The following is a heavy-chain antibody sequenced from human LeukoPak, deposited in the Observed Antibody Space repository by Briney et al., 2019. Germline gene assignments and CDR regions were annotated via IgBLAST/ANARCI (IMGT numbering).Heavy chain of an antibody. CDR3: AREYSASEH. D-gene: IGHD5-12*01. J-gene: IGHJ4*02. CDR1: GYTFVGYY. Sequence: GASVKVSCKASGYTFVGYYLHWVRQAPGQGHEWMAWIDPYTGNTHYAQKFQGRITVTRDTSVSTTYMELSWLTSDDTARYYCAREYSASEHWGQGTLVTVSS. CDR2: IDPYTGNT. V-gene: IGHV1-2*02.